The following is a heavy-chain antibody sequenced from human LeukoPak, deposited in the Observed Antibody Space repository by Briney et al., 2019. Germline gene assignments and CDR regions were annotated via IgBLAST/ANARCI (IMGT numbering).Heavy chain of an antibody. Sequence: SETLSLTCAVYGGSFSGYYWSWIRKPPGKGLEWIGEINHSGSTNYNPSLKSRVTISVDTSKNQFSLKLSSVTAADTAVYYCARGSGVTRSPPRCMDVWGQGTTVTVSS. CDR2: INHSGST. D-gene: IGHD4-17*01. CDR3: ARGSGVTRSPPRCMDV. V-gene: IGHV4-34*01. CDR1: GGSFSGYY. J-gene: IGHJ6*02.